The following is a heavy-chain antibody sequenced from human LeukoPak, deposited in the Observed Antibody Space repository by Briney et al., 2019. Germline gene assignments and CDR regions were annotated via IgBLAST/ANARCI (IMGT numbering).Heavy chain of an antibody. V-gene: IGHV4-28*01. D-gene: IGHD3-3*01. CDR3: ARLNADFEVAP. J-gene: IGHJ5*02. CDR2: IYYSGSA. Sequence: SDTLSLTCAVYGYSISSSNWWGWIRQPPGKGLEWIGYIYYSGSAYYNPSLKSRVTISVDTSKNQFSLKLSSVTAADTAVYYCARLNADFEVAPWGQGTLVTVSS. CDR1: GYSISSSNW.